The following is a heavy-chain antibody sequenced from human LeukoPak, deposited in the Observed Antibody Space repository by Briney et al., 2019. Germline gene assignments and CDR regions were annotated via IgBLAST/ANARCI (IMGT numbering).Heavy chain of an antibody. CDR1: GFTFSSYW. Sequence: GSLRLSCAASGFTFSSYWMSWVRQAPGRGLEWVANIHPEGNEKYHVESVKGRFTISRDNTKNLLFLQMNGLRVEDTAVYYCARGDAFSGDHWGQGTLVTVSS. CDR2: IHPEGNEK. CDR3: ARGDAFSGDH. J-gene: IGHJ4*02. V-gene: IGHV3-7*04.